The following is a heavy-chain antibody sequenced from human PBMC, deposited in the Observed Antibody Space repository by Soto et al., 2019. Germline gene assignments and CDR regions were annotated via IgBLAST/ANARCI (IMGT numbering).Heavy chain of an antibody. Sequence: SVKVSCKASGGTFSSYAISWVRQAPGQGLEWMGGIIPIFGTANYAQKFQGRVTITADESTSTAYMELSSLRSEDTAVYYCARGTGIRSLLDSYGIDVWGPGTTLTVYS. CDR1: GGTFSSYA. CDR2: IIPIFGTA. D-gene: IGHD2-15*01. V-gene: IGHV1-69*13. CDR3: ARGTGIRSLLDSYGIDV. J-gene: IGHJ6*02.